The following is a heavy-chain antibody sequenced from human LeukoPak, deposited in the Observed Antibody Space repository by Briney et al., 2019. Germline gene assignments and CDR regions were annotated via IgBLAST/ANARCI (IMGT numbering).Heavy chain of an antibody. CDR2: INPNSGVT. CDR1: GYTFTGYY. Sequence: ASVKVSCKASGYTFTGYYMHWVRQAPGQGLEWMGWINPNSGVTNYAQKFQGRVTMPRDTSLSTAYMELSRLRSDDTAVYYCAREDSYGYDFDYWGQGTLVTVSS. D-gene: IGHD5-18*01. CDR3: AREDSYGYDFDY. J-gene: IGHJ4*02. V-gene: IGHV1-2*02.